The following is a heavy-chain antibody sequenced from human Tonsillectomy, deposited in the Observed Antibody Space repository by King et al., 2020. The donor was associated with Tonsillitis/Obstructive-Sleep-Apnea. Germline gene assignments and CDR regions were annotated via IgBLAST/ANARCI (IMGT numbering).Heavy chain of an antibody. CDR1: GFTFSSYA. V-gene: IGHV3-30*04. CDR2: ISYDGSNK. Sequence: VQLVESGGGVVKPGRSLRLSCAASGFTFSSYAMHWVRQAPGKGLEWVAVISYDGSNKYYADSVKGRFTISRDNSKNTVYLQMNSLRAEDTAVYYCARPPTYCSGGSCYSWYYYYMDVWGKGTTVTVSS. CDR3: ARPPTYCSGGSCYSWYYYYMDV. J-gene: IGHJ6*03. D-gene: IGHD2-15*01.